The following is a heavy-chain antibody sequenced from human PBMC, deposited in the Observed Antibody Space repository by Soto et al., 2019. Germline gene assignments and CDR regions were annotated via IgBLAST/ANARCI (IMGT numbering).Heavy chain of an antibody. Sequence: PSETLSLTCTVSGGSISSYYLSWIRQPPGKGLEWIGYIYYSGSTNYNPSLKSRVTISVDTSKNQFSLKLSSVTAADTAVYYCARGLWSFDYWGQGTLVTVSS. D-gene: IGHD2-21*01. J-gene: IGHJ4*02. CDR3: ARGLWSFDY. V-gene: IGHV4-59*01. CDR2: IYYSGST. CDR1: GGSISSYY.